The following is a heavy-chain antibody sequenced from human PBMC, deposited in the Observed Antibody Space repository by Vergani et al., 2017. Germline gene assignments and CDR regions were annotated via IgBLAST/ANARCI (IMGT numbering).Heavy chain of an antibody. CDR3: ARGRLYCSSTSCSNWFDP. CDR1: GGSISSGGYY. CDR2: IYYSGST. V-gene: IGHV4-61*08. Sequence: QVQLQESGPGLVKPSQTLSLTCTVSGGSISSGGYYWSWIRQPPGKGLEWIGYIYYSGSTNYNPSLKSRVTISVDTSKNQFSLKLSSVTAADTAVYYCARGRLYCSSTSCSNWFDPWGQGTLVTVSS. D-gene: IGHD2-2*01. J-gene: IGHJ5*02.